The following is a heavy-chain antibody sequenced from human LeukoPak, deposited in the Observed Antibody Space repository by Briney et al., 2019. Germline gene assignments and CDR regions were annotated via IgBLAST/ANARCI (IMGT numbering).Heavy chain of an antibody. V-gene: IGHV1-2*02. CDR1: GYTFTSYG. J-gene: IGHJ4*02. Sequence: ASVKVSCKASGYTFTSYGISWVRQAPGQGLEWMGWINPNSGGTNYAQKFQGRVTMTRDTSISTAYMELSRLRSDDTAVYYCARGGIVGATPVHYWGQGTLVTVSS. D-gene: IGHD1-26*01. CDR3: ARGGIVGATPVHY. CDR2: INPNSGGT.